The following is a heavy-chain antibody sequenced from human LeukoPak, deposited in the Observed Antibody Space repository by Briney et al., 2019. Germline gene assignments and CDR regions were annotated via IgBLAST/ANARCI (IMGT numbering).Heavy chain of an antibody. V-gene: IGHV1-2*02. CDR2: INPNSGGT. CDR3: ARDLSFGEFLGPSDY. Sequence: ASVNVSCKASGYTFTGYYMHWVRQAPGQGLEWMGWINPNSGGTNYAQKFQGRVTMTRDTSISTAYMELSRLRSDDTAVYYCARDLSFGEFLGPSDYWGQGTLVTVSS. J-gene: IGHJ4*02. D-gene: IGHD3-10*01. CDR1: GYTFTGYY.